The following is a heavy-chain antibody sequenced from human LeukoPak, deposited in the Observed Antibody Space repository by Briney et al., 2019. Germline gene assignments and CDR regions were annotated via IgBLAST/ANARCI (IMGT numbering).Heavy chain of an antibody. CDR2: IYTSGST. CDR1: GVSISSGTYY. J-gene: IGHJ5*02. V-gene: IGHV4-61*02. CDR3: ARVISYYNWFDP. D-gene: IGHD3-10*01. Sequence: SETLSLTCNVSGVSISSGTYYWTWIRQPAGKGLEWIGRIYTSGSTNYNPSLRSRVTISVDTSKNQFSLKLSSVTAADTAVYYCARVISYYNWFDPWGQGTLVTVSS.